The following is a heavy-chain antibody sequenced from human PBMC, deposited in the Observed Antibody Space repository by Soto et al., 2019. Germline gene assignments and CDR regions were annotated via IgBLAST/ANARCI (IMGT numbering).Heavy chain of an antibody. V-gene: IGHV4-34*01. CDR1: GGSFSGYY. D-gene: IGHD2-15*01. J-gene: IGHJ4*02. CDR2: INHSGST. CDR3: AREGCSGGSCFQPYFDY. Sequence: QVQLQQWGAGLLKPSETLSLTCAVYGGSFSGYYWSWIRQPPGKGLEWIGEINHSGSTNYNPSLTSRVTISVDTSKNQFSLKLSSVTAADTAVYYCAREGCSGGSCFQPYFDYWGQGTLVTVSS.